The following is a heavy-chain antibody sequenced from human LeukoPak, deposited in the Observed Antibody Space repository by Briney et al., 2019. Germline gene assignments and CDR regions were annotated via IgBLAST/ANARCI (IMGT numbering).Heavy chain of an antibody. CDR1: GFTFNNYN. CDR2: ISSGSTTI. J-gene: IGHJ4*02. D-gene: IGHD2-15*01. Sequence: GGSLRLSCAASGFTFNNYNINWVRQAPGKGVEWVSYISSGSTTIYYADSVKGRFTISRDNSKNTLFLQMNSLRVEDTAVYYCAKSGLNRFDYWGQGALVTVSS. V-gene: IGHV3-48*01. CDR3: AKSGLNRFDY.